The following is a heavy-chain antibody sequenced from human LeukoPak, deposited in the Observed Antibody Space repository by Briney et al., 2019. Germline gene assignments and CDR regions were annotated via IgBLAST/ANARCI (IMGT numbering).Heavy chain of an antibody. J-gene: IGHJ4*02. V-gene: IGHV3-30*04. CDR1: GFTFSSYA. CDR2: ISYDGSNK. Sequence: GRSLRLSCAASGFTFSSYAMHWVRQAPGKGLEGVAVISYDGSNKYYADSVKGRFTISRDNSKNTLYLQMNSLRAEDTAVYYCARRYCSGGSCSPGDYWGQGTLVTVSS. CDR3: ARRYCSGGSCSPGDY. D-gene: IGHD2-15*01.